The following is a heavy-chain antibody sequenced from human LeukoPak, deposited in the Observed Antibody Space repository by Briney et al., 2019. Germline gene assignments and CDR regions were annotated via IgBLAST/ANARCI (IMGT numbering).Heavy chain of an antibody. CDR2: IRGSGDST. J-gene: IGHJ4*02. D-gene: IGHD3-10*01. CDR3: AKASVWTMVRVVSYFDE. V-gene: IGHV3-23*01. Sequence: GGSLRLSCAASGFTFSSHPMSWVRLAPGKGLEWVSSIRGSGDSTYYADSVKGRFTISRDNSKKTLDLQMHSLRAEDTAVYYCAKASVWTMVRVVSYFDEWGQGIQVTVSS. CDR1: GFTFSSHP.